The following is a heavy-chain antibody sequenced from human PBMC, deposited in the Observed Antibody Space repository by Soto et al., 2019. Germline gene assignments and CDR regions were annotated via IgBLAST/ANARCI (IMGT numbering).Heavy chain of an antibody. Sequence: SETLSLTCAVSGGSISSGGYSWSWIRHPPGKGLEWVGYVYHSGSTYYNPSLKSRVTISIDTSKNQLSLRLSPVTAADTAVYFCSSTDSATAEYSPVSWGQGPLV. J-gene: IGHJ5*02. D-gene: IGHD6-6*01. CDR2: VYHSGST. V-gene: IGHV4-30-2*02. CDR3: SSTDSATAEYSPVS. CDR1: GGSISSGGYS.